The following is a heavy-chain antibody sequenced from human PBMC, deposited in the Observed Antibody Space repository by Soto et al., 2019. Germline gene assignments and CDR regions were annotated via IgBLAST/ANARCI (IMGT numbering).Heavy chain of an antibody. Sequence: PSETLSLTCTVSGGSISSYYWSWIRQPPGKGLEWIGYIYYSGSTNYNPSLKSRVTISVDTSKNQFSLKLSSVTAADTAVYYCARVRITMVRGVQWPYFDYWGQGTLVTVSS. CDR1: GGSISSYY. V-gene: IGHV4-59*01. J-gene: IGHJ4*02. D-gene: IGHD3-10*01. CDR3: ARVRITMVRGVQWPYFDY. CDR2: IYYSGST.